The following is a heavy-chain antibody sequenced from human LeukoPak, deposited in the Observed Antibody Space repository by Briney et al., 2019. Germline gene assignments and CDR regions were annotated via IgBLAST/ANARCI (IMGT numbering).Heavy chain of an antibody. V-gene: IGHV5-51*01. CDR1: GYSFTSHW. CDR2: IYPGDFDT. Sequence: ESLKISCKGSGYSFTSHWIGWVRQMPGKGLEWMGIIYPGDFDTRYSPSFQGQVTISADKSISTAYLQWSSLKASGTAMYYCARVSTPSAYDPFDFWGQGTLVTVSS. J-gene: IGHJ4*02. CDR3: ARVSTPSAYDPFDF. D-gene: IGHD5-12*01.